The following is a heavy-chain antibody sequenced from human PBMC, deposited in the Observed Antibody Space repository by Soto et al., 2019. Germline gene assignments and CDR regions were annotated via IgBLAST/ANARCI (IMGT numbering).Heavy chain of an antibody. CDR3: ARHHFYCTGGSCYLQAYHYYGLDV. CDR2: MFYFGST. V-gene: IGHV4-39*01. Sequence: SETLSLTCTVFGGSFSSSSLYWGWIRQPPGKGLEWLGTMFYFGSTYYNTSLESRVTISVDPSKNQFSLKLSSVTAADTAVYYCARHHFYCTGGSCYLQAYHYYGLDVWGQGTTVT. D-gene: IGHD2-15*01. J-gene: IGHJ6*02. CDR1: GGSFSSSSLY.